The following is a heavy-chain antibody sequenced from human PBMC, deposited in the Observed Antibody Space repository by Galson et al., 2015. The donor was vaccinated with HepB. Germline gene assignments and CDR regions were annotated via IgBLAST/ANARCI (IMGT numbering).Heavy chain of an antibody. D-gene: IGHD1-1*01. V-gene: IGHV1-8*01. CDR1: GYTFTSYD. J-gene: IGHJ2*01. Sequence: SVKVSCKASGYTFTSYDINWVRQATGQGLEWMRWMNPNSGNTGYAQKFQGRVTMTRNTSISTAYMELSSLRSEDTAVYYCAKRRVSGLPTGRPFWYFDLWGRGTLVTVSS. CDR3: AKRRVSGLPTGRPFWYFDL. CDR2: MNPNSGNT.